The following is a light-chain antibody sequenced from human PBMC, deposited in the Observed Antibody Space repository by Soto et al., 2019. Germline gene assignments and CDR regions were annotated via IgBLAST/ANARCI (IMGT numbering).Light chain of an antibody. CDR1: QSISSY. Sequence: DLQMTQSPSSLSASVGDRVTITCRASQSISSYLNWYQQKPGKAPKLLIYAASSLQSGVPSRFSCSGSGTDFTLTISSLQPEDFATYYCQQSYSTPITFGQGTDWRL. CDR2: AAS. V-gene: IGKV1-39*01. CDR3: QQSYSTPIT. J-gene: IGKJ5*01.